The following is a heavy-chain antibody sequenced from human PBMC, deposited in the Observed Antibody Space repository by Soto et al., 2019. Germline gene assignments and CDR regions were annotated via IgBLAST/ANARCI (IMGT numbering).Heavy chain of an antibody. Sequence: QLQLQESGPGLVKPSETLSLTCTVSGDSVSSSNYYWGWIRHPPGRGLEWIGSILHGGNTYYIPSLMGRVAISVDTSKNQLSLQLSSVAASDTSIYYCASHLAAAGGYYRYWGQGTLVTVSS. CDR3: ASHLAAAGGYYRY. CDR2: ILHGGNT. V-gene: IGHV4-39*01. D-gene: IGHD3-10*01. J-gene: IGHJ4*02. CDR1: GDSVSSSNYY.